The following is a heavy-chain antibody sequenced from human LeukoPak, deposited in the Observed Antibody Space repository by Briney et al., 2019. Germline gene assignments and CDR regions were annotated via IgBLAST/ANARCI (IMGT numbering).Heavy chain of an antibody. J-gene: IGHJ4*02. CDR1: GFTFSSYS. D-gene: IGHD1-7*01. Sequence: PGGSLRLSCAASGFTFSSYSMNWVRQAPGKGLEWVSSISSSSSYIYYADSVKGRFTISRDNAKNSLYLQMNSLRAEDTAVYYCARTGRYNWNYPGYWGQGTLVTVSS. CDR2: ISSSSSYI. V-gene: IGHV3-21*01. CDR3: ARTGRYNWNYPGY.